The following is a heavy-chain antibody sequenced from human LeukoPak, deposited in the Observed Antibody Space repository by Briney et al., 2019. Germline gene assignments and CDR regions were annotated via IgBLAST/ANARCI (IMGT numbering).Heavy chain of an antibody. V-gene: IGHV3-48*02. D-gene: IGHD2-15*01. J-gene: IGHJ3*02. CDR1: GFAFSSYS. CDR3: ARSRCSGGSCYAWGAAFDI. Sequence: PGGSLRLSCAASGFAFSSYSMNWVRQAPGKGLEWVSYISSSSSTIYYADSVKGRFTISRDNAKNSLYLQMNSLRDEDTAVYCCARSRCSGGSCYAWGAAFDIWGQGDNGRRLF. CDR2: ISSSSSTI.